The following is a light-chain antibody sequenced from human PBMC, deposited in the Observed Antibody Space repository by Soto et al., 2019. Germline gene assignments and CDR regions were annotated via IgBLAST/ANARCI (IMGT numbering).Light chain of an antibody. Sequence: QTVLTQPPSASGTPGQRVTISCSGSSSNIGSNYVYWYQQLPRTAAKLLIYRNNQRPSGVPDRFSGSKSGTSAALAISGLRYEDEAHYYCAAWDYSLSGVVFGGGTKLTVL. CDR1: SSNIGSNY. CDR2: RNN. CDR3: AAWDYSLSGVV. J-gene: IGLJ2*01. V-gene: IGLV1-47*01.